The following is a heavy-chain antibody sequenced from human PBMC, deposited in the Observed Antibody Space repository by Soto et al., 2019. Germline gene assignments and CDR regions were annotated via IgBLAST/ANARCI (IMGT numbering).Heavy chain of an antibody. CDR2: IYPGDSDT. J-gene: IGHJ6*02. V-gene: IGHV5-51*01. D-gene: IGHD3-3*01. CDR1: GYSFTSYW. CDR3: ARHPPILEWSSYYYYGMDV. Sequence: PGESLKISCQCSGYSFTSYWIGWVRQMPGKGLEWMGIIYPGDSDTRYSPSFQGQVTISADKSISTAYLQWSSLKASDTAMYYCARHPPILEWSSYYYYGMDVWGQGTTVTVSS.